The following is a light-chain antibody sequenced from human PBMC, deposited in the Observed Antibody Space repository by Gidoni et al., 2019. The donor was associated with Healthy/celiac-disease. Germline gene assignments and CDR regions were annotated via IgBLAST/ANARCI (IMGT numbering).Light chain of an antibody. Sequence: QSVLTQPPSASGTPGQGVTISCSGSSSNIGSNTVNWYQQLPGTAPKLLIYSNNQRPSGVPDRFSGSKSGTSAALAISGLQSEDEADYYCAAWDDSLNGRWVFGGGTKLTVL. V-gene: IGLV1-44*01. J-gene: IGLJ3*02. CDR3: AAWDDSLNGRWV. CDR2: SNN. CDR1: SSNIGSNT.